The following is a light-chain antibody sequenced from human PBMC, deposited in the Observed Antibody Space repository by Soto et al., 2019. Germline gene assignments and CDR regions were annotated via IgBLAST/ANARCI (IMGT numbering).Light chain of an antibody. CDR1: QSVFSS. CDR3: QQYHSWPA. J-gene: IGKJ1*01. V-gene: IGKV3-15*01. CDR2: GSA. Sequence: EIVMTQSPATLSVSPGERATLSCRASQSVFSSLAWYQQRPGQAPRLLIYGSATRATGIPDRFSGSGSGTEFNLTISSLQSEDSAVYYCQQYHSWPAFGQGTKVEIK.